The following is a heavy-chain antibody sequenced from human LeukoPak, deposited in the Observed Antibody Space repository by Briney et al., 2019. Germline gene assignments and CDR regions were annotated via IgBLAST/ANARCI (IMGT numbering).Heavy chain of an antibody. CDR2: ISSSSSTI. CDR1: GFTFSSYE. Sequence: GGSLRLSCAASGFTFSSYEMNWVRQAPGKGLEWVSYISSSSSTIYYADSVKGRFTISRDNAKNSLYLQMNSLRAEDTALYYCARSPGRRDYYYYMDVWGKGTTVTVSS. J-gene: IGHJ6*03. CDR3: ARSPGRRDYYYYMDV. V-gene: IGHV3-48*03.